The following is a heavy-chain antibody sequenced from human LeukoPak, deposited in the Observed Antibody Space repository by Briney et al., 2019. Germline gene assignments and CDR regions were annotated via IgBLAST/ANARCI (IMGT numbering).Heavy chain of an antibody. CDR1: GFTFSSCA. V-gene: IGHV3-23*01. CDR3: AKDGYCSGGSCHALGY. D-gene: IGHD2-15*01. CDR2: ISGSGGAA. J-gene: IGHJ4*02. Sequence: GGSLRLSCAASGFTFSSCAMRWVRQAPGKGLEWVSGISGSGGAASYADSVKGRFTISRDNSKNTLYLQMSSLRAEDTAVYYCAKDGYCSGGSCHALGYWGQGALVTVSS.